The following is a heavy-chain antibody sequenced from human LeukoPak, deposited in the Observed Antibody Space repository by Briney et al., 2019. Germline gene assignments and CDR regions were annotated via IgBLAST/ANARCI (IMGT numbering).Heavy chain of an antibody. CDR2: INPSGRI. V-gene: IGHV4-34*01. D-gene: IGHD3-22*01. CDR1: GGSFSGYY. Sequence: PSETLSLTCAVYGGSFSGYYWSWIRRAPGKGLEWIGEINPSGRISYNPSLKSRLTISVDASKNQFSLNLRSLTAADTPVYYCARGRQDVSMIVVVMTAVSYYLDVWGKGTTVTVS. CDR3: ARGRQDVSMIVVVMTAVSYYLDV. J-gene: IGHJ6*03.